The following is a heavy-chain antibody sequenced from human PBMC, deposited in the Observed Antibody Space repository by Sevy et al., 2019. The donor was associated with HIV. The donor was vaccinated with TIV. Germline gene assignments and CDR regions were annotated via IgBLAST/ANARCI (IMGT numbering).Heavy chain of an antibody. D-gene: IGHD3-16*01. CDR2: ISYDGRNQ. CDR3: AGEGGPRQIDV. V-gene: IGHV3-30-3*01. J-gene: IGHJ6*02. CDR1: GFPFSRHA. Sequence: GGSLRLSCGVSGFPFSRHAMHWVRQATGKGLEWVAVISYDGRNQDYADSVKGRFTISRDNPMNTLHLQMNSLRVEDTALYFCAGEGGPRQIDVWGQGTTVTVSS.